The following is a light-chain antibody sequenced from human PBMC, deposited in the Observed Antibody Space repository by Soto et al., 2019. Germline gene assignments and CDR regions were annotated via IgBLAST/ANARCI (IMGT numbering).Light chain of an antibody. CDR2: KAS. CDR1: QTISSW. V-gene: IGKV1-5*03. Sequence: DIQMSQSPSTLFGSVGERVTITCRASQTISSWLAWYQQKPGKAPKLLIYKASTLKSGVPSRFSGSGSGTEFTLTISSLKPDDFATYYCQHYNSYSEAFGQGTKVDIK. J-gene: IGKJ1*01. CDR3: QHYNSYSEA.